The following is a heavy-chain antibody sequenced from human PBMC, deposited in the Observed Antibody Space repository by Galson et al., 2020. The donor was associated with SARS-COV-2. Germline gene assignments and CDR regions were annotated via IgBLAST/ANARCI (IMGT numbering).Heavy chain of an antibody. CDR3: AKDRGGSGRYVDLDF. CDR2: ISDSGAST. D-gene: IGHD6-19*01. V-gene: IGHV3-23*01. J-gene: IGHJ4*02. CDR1: GFTFRNYF. Sequence: GGSLRLSCAASGFTFRNYFMTWVRQVPGKGLEWVSSISDSGASTYYADSVKGRFTVSRDNSKDTVYLQLNSLRADDTALYYCAKDRGGSGRYVDLDFWGQGTLVTVSS.